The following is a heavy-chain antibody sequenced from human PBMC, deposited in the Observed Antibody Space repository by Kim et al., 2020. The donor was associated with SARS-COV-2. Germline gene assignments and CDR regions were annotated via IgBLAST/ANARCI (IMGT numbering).Heavy chain of an antibody. CDR3: ASLVIAAAGTNYYYYGMDV. CDR1: GGSISSSSYY. D-gene: IGHD6-13*01. J-gene: IGHJ6*02. Sequence: SETLSLTCTVSGGSISSSSYYWGWIRQPPGKGLEWIGSIYYSGSTYYNPSLKSRVTISVDTSKNQFSLKLSSVTAADTAVYYCASLVIAAAGTNYYYYGMDVWGQGTTVTVSS. V-gene: IGHV4-39*01. CDR2: IYYSGST.